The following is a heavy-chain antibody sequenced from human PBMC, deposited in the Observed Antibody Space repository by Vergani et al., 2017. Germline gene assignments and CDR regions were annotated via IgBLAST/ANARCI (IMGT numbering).Heavy chain of an antibody. D-gene: IGHD3-9*01. CDR1: GFTVSSNY. V-gene: IGHV3-53*01. CDR2: IYSGGST. J-gene: IGHJ4*02. Sequence: EVQLVESGGGLIQPGGSLRLSCAASGFTVSSNYMSWVRQAPGKGLEWVSVIYSGGSTYYADSVKGRFTISRDNSKNTLYLQMNSLRAEDTAVYYCAREEAYYDILTGYYNWGPFDYWGKGTLVTVSS. CDR3: AREEAYYDILTGYYNWGPFDY.